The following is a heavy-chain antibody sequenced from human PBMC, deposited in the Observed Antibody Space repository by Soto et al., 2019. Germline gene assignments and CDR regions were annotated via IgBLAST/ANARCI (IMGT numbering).Heavy chain of an antibody. Sequence: QITLKESGPTLVKPTQSLTLTCSFSWFSLNTGGVGVAWIRQPPGKALEWLGIIYWDDDKHYSPSLKTRLTITKDTSKHQVVLTMTNMDPVVTATYYCGPCVVRFFMGANYLDWVDPWGQGSLVTVSS. J-gene: IGHJ5*02. D-gene: IGHD3-10*02. CDR1: WFSLNTGGVG. CDR3: GPCVVRFFMGANYLDWVDP. CDR2: IYWDDDK. V-gene: IGHV2-5*02.